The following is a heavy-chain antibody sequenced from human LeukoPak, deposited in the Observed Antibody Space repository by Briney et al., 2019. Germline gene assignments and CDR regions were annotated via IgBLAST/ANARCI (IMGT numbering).Heavy chain of an antibody. CDR3: ARQFWSGYLYNSYYYGMDV. V-gene: IGHV3-30-3*01. D-gene: IGHD3-3*01. J-gene: IGHJ6*02. Sequence: LGASLRLSCAASGFTFSSYAMHWVRQARGKGLEWVAVISYDGSNKYYADSVKGRFTISRDNSKNTLYLQMNSLRAEDTAVYYCARQFWSGYLYNSYYYGMDVWGQGTTVTVSS. CDR2: ISYDGSNK. CDR1: GFTFSSYA.